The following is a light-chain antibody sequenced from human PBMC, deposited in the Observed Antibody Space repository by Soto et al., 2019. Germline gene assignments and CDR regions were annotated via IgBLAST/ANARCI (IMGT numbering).Light chain of an antibody. CDR3: APFRSGTILV. V-gene: IGLV2-14*01. CDR2: EVN. J-gene: IGLJ1*01. Sequence: QSVLTQPASVSGSPGQSVTISCTGPRSDIGDSNFISWYQQSPGKAPRLLIYEVNNRPSGVSRRFSGSKAGNTASLTISGLLEDDEADYFRAPFRSGTILVFGSGTKSPS. CDR1: RSDIGDSNF.